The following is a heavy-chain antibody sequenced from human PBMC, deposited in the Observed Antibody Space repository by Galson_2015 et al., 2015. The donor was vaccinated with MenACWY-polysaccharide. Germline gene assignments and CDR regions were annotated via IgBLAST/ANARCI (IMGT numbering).Heavy chain of an antibody. D-gene: IGHD3-10*01. Sequence: SLRLSCAASGFTFSSNAMHWVRQAPGKGLEWVAVISYDGSNKYYADSVKGRFTISRDKSKNTVYLQMNTLRAEDTAVYYCAKANYNSGTFLYGMDVWGLGTTVTVSS. CDR3: AKANYNSGTFLYGMDV. J-gene: IGHJ6*02. V-gene: IGHV3-30-3*01. CDR2: ISYDGSNK. CDR1: GFTFSSNA.